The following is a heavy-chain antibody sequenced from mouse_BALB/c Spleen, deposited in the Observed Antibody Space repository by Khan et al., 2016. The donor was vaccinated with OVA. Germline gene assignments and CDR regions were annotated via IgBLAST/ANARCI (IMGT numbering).Heavy chain of an antibody. V-gene: IGHV1S81*02. Sequence: QVQLQQPGAELVKAGASVKMSCKASGYTFTSYWMHWVKQRLGQGLEWFAETNPTNGRTYYNEKFKSKATLTVDQSSSTAYMLLSGPTFEDSAVYDCASIKKVGATYLDYWGQGTTLTVSA. CDR3: ASIKKVGATYLDY. J-gene: IGHJ2*01. CDR2: TNPTNGRT. D-gene: IGHD1-1*01. CDR1: GYTFTSYW.